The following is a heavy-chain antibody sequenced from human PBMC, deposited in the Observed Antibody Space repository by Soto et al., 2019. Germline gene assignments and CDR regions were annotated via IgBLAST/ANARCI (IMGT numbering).Heavy chain of an antibody. V-gene: IGHV3-66*01. CDR2: IYSGGST. J-gene: IGHJ6*03. CDR1: EFTVSSYY. Sequence: EVQLVESGGGLVQPGGSLRLSCAASEFTVSSYYMNWVRQAPGKGLEWVSVIYSGGSTYYAESAKGRFTISRDISRNMVYLQMNSLRAEDTAVCYCAREQWYYMDVWGKGTTVTVSS. D-gene: IGHD6-19*01. CDR3: AREQWYYMDV.